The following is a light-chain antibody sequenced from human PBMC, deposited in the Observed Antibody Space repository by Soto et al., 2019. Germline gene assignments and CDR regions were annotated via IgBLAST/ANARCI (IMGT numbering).Light chain of an antibody. Sequence: EIVLTQSPATLSLSPGERATLSCRASQSVSSYLAWYQQKPGQAPRLLIYDASNRATGIPARFSGSGSGTDFTLTISILEPEDFAVYYCQQRSNWSTFGPGTKVDIK. J-gene: IGKJ3*01. CDR3: QQRSNWST. V-gene: IGKV3-11*01. CDR2: DAS. CDR1: QSVSSY.